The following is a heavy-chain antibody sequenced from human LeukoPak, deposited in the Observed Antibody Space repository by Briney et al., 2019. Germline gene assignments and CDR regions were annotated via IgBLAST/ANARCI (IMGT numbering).Heavy chain of an antibody. D-gene: IGHD5-24*01. CDR3: AKARLMAAPFYYYGMDV. J-gene: IGHJ6*02. CDR2: ISWNSGAK. CDR1: GFDLEDYA. Sequence: GGSLRLSCAASGFDLEDYAIHWVRQVPGKGLVWVSGISWNSGAKAYADSVRGRFTISRDNAKNSLYLQMHSLRGEDTALYYCAKARLMAAPFYYYGMDVWGPGTTVTVSS. V-gene: IGHV3-9*01.